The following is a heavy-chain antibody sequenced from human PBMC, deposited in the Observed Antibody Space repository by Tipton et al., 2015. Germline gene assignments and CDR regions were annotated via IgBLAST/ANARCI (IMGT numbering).Heavy chain of an antibody. D-gene: IGHD2-2*02. Sequence: TLSLTCTVSGGSINSHYWSWIRQPPGKGLEWIGYIYSSGGTNYAPSLESRVTMSIDTSKNQFSLRLTSVNTADTAIYYCAGGAYTYNWFDPWGQGTLVTVSS. CDR3: AGGAYTYNWFDP. CDR2: IYSSGGT. V-gene: IGHV4-59*11. J-gene: IGHJ5*02. CDR1: GGSINSHY.